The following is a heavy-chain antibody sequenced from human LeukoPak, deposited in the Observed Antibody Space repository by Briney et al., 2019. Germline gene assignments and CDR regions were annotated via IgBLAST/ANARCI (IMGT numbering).Heavy chain of an antibody. CDR3: ARDNSVGDVAWWFDP. J-gene: IGHJ5*02. Sequence: GASVKVSCKASGYTFTSYDITWVRQATGQGLEWMGWVNPDSGYTSYTQKFQGRVTMTRDTSISTAYMELTSLRSDDTAVYYCARDNSVGDVAWWFDPWGQGTLVTVSS. D-gene: IGHD1-26*01. V-gene: IGHV1-8*01. CDR2: VNPDSGYT. CDR1: GYTFTSYD.